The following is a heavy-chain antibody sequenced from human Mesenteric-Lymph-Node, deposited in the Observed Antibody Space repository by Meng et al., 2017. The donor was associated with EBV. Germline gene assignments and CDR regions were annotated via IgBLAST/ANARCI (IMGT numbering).Heavy chain of an antibody. CDR2: MYYRDIT. V-gene: IGHV4-61*01. D-gene: IGHD5-12*01. CDR1: GGSVSDGRKY. CDR3: ARDLGYSGYYPAH. J-gene: IGHJ4*02. Sequence: GLVTYSATLPLTCTFSGGSVSDGRKYWSSIPRTPGKWLAWIGYMYYRDITKYNPSLKSRVTISVDTSKNQFSLKLSSLTAADTALYYCARDLGYSGYYPAHWGQGTLVTVSS.